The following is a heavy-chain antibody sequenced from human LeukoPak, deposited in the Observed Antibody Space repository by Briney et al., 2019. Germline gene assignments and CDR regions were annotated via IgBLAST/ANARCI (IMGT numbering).Heavy chain of an antibody. CDR1: GFTFSSYE. Sequence: GGSPRLSCAASGFTFSSYEMNWVRQAPGKGLEWVSYISSSGSTIYYADSVKGRFTVSRDNAKNSLYLQMNSLRAEDTAVYYCAELGITMIGGVWGKGTTVTISS. V-gene: IGHV3-48*03. D-gene: IGHD3-10*02. CDR2: ISSSGSTI. J-gene: IGHJ6*04. CDR3: AELGITMIGGV.